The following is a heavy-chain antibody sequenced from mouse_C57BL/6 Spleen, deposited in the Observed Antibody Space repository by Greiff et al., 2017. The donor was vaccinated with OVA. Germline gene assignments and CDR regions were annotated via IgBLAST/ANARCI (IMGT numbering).Heavy chain of an antibody. CDR2: IDPSDSYT. Sequence: VQLQQPGAELVMPGASVKLSYKASGYTFTSYWMHWVKQRPGQGLEWIGEIDPSDSYTNYNQKFKGKSTLTVDKSSSTAYMQLSSLTSEDSAVYDCAIASLGDWGQGTTLTVSS. CDR1: GYTFTSYW. V-gene: IGHV1-69*01. J-gene: IGHJ2*01. CDR3: AIASLGD.